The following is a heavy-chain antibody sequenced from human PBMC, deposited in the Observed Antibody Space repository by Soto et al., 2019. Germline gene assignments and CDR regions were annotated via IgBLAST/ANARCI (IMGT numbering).Heavy chain of an antibody. CDR2: IYYSGST. J-gene: IGHJ3*02. V-gene: IGHV4-31*03. Sequence: KPSETLSLTCTVSGGSISSGGYYWSWIRQHPGKGLEWIGYIYYSGSTYYNPSPKSRVTISVDTSKNQFSLKLSSVTAADTAVYYCARDAGYCSSTSCYKFGAFDIWGQGTMVTVSS. D-gene: IGHD2-2*02. CDR3: ARDAGYCSSTSCYKFGAFDI. CDR1: GGSISSGGYY.